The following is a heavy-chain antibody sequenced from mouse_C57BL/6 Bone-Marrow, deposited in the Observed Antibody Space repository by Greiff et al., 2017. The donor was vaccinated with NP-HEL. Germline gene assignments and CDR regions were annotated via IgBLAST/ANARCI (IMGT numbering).Heavy chain of an antibody. J-gene: IGHJ1*03. V-gene: IGHV1-15*01. D-gene: IGHD1-1*01. Sequence: VKLQESGAELVRPGASVTLSCKASGYTFTDYEMHWVKQTPVHGLEWIGAIDPETGGTAYNQKFKGKAILTADKSSSTAYMELRSLTSEDSAVYYCTRGGGSSLWYFDVWGTGTTVTVSS. CDR3: TRGGGSSLWYFDV. CDR2: IDPETGGT. CDR1: GYTFTDYE.